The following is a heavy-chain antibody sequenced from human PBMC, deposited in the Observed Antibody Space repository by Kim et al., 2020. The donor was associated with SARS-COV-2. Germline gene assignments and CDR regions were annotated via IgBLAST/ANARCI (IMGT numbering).Heavy chain of an antibody. D-gene: IGHD4-17*01. CDR3: AKAPYGDYSTFFDY. V-gene: IGHV3-23*01. CDR2: ISGSGGST. Sequence: GGSLRLSCPASGFTFSSYAMSWVRQAPGKGLEWVSAISGSGGSTYYADSVKGRFTISRDNSKNTLYLQMNSLRAEDTAVYYCAKAPYGDYSTFFDYWGQGTLVTVSS. CDR1: GFTFSSYA. J-gene: IGHJ4*02.